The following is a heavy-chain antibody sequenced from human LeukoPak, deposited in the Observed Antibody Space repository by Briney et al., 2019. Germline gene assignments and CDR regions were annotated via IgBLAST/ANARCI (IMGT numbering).Heavy chain of an antibody. CDR3: ARVSTVVVAARGYNWFDP. CDR1: GFTFSNYA. D-gene: IGHD2-15*01. V-gene: IGHV3-7*01. Sequence: PGGSLRLSCAVSGFTFSNYAMSWVRQAPGKGLEWVANIKQDGSEKYYVDSVKGRFTISRDNAKNSLCLQMNSLRAEDTAVYYCARVSTVVVAARGYNWFDPWGQGTLVTVSS. CDR2: IKQDGSEK. J-gene: IGHJ5*02.